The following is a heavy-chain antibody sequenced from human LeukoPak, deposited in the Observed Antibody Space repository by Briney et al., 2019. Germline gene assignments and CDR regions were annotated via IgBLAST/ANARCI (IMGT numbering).Heavy chain of an antibody. CDR1: GYTFTSYG. Sequence: ASVKVSCKASGYTFTSYGISWVRQAPGQGLEWMGWISAYNGNTNYAQKLQGRVTMTTDTSTSTAYMELRSLRSDDTAVYYCARDGCSSTSCYTRDYYYYYMDVWGKGTTVTVSS. CDR3: ARDGCSSTSCYTRDYYYYYMDV. D-gene: IGHD2-2*02. J-gene: IGHJ6*03. V-gene: IGHV1-18*01. CDR2: ISAYNGNT.